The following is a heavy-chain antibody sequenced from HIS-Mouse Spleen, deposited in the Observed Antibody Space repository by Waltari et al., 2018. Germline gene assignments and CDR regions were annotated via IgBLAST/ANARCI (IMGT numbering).Heavy chain of an antibody. J-gene: IGHJ2*01. CDR1: GGSISSSSYY. CDR3: AREIPYSSSWYDWYFDL. V-gene: IGHV4-39*07. D-gene: IGHD6-13*01. CDR2: IYYSGST. Sequence: QLQLQESVPGLVKPSETLSLTCTVAGGSISSSSYYWGWIRQPPGKGLEWIGSIYYSGSTSHNPSLTSHVTISVDTSKNQFSLKLSSVTSADTAVYYCAREIPYSSSWYDWYFDLWGRGTLVTVSS.